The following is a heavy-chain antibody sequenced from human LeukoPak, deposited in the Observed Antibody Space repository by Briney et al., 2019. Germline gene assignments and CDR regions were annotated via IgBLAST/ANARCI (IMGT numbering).Heavy chain of an antibody. CDR2: ISYDESNK. D-gene: IGHD6-13*01. Sequence: PGGSLRLSCVASGFTFSSYGMHWVRQAPGKGLEWVAIISYDESNKYYADSVKGRFTISRDNSENTLYLQMNSLRPEDTAVYYCAKALSYSSSSILECWGQGTLVTVSS. CDR1: GFTFSSYG. CDR3: AKALSYSSSSILEC. J-gene: IGHJ4*02. V-gene: IGHV3-30*18.